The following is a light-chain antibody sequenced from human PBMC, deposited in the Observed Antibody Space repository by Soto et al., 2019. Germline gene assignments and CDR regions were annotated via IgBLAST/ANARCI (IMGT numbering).Light chain of an antibody. CDR1: ISNIGAGHD. J-gene: IGLJ1*01. CDR3: AAWDDSLSGEV. V-gene: IGLV1-40*01. CDR2: GNR. Sequence: QSVLTQSPSVSGAPGQRVTISCTGSISNIGAGHDVHWYQQLPGAAPKLLIYGNRNRPSEVPERFSGSKSGTSASLAISGLRSEDEADYYCAAWDDSLSGEVFGTGTKVTVL.